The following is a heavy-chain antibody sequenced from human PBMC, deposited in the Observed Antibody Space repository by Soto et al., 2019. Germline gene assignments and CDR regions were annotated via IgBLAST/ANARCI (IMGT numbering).Heavy chain of an antibody. CDR3: ASSEGTYYGSGSSPWFDA. V-gene: IGHV1-3*01. J-gene: IGHJ5*02. CDR2: INAGNGNT. CDR1: GYTFTSYA. D-gene: IGHD3-10*01. Sequence: ASVKVSCKASGYTFTSYAMHWVRQAPGQRLEWMGWINAGNGNTKYSQKFQGRVTITRDTSASTAYLELSSLRSEDTAVYYCASSEGTYYGSGSSPWFDAWGQGTLVTVSS.